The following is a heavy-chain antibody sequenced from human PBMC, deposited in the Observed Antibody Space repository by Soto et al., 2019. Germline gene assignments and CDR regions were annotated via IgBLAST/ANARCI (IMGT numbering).Heavy chain of an antibody. V-gene: IGHV3-30*04. CDR1: GFTFSSYA. CDR3: ARDRLRLGELSLLGYFDY. CDR2: ISYDGSNK. J-gene: IGHJ4*02. Sequence: WGSLRISCAASGFTFSSYAMHWVRQAPGKGLEWVASISYDGSNKYYADSVKGRLTISRDNSKNTLSVQMDSLRAEDTAVYYCARDRLRLGELSLLGYFDYWGQGTLVTVSS. D-gene: IGHD3-16*02.